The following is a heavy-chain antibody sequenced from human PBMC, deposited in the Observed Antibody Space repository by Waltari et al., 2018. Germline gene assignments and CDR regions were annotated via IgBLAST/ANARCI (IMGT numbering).Heavy chain of an antibody. Sequence: EVQLVESGGGLVQPGGSLRLSCAATGFALSHYWMGWVRQTPGKGLEWVAGIKEDGGRKDYVDSVKGRFTISRDNAKSTLYLQMNSLRAEDTALFYCVRNRGWQQFDFWGQGTLVTVSS. CDR3: VRNRGWQQFDF. J-gene: IGHJ4*02. D-gene: IGHD2-15*01. CDR2: IKEDGGRK. CDR1: GFALSHYW. V-gene: IGHV3-7*01.